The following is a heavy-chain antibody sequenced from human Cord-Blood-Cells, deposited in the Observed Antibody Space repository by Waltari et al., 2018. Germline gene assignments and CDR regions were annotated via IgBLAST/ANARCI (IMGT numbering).Heavy chain of an antibody. J-gene: IGHJ4*02. Sequence: QVQLVQSGAEVKKPGASAKVSCQVSGYTLTELSMHWVRQAPGKGLEWMGGFDPEDGETIYAQKFQGRVTMTEDTSTDTAYMELSSLRSEDTAVYYCATSLDAPYGFDYWGQGTLVTVSS. D-gene: IGHD3-10*01. CDR3: ATSLDAPYGFDY. V-gene: IGHV1-24*01. CDR2: FDPEDGET. CDR1: GYTLTELS.